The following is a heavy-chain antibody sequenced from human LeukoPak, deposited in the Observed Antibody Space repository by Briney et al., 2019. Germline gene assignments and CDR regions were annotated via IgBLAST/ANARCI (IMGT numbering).Heavy chain of an antibody. V-gene: IGHV3-21*01. Sequence: GGSLRLTCAASGFTLSSSSMYWVRQAPGKGLEWVSSISPSTSDIYYADSVKGRFTISRDNAKNSLYLQMNSLRAEDTAVYHCARVYKAGTKYYYYGMDLGGLRPTVTVSS. J-gene: IGHJ6*02. D-gene: IGHD1-1*01. CDR1: GFTLSSSS. CDR2: ISPSTSDI. CDR3: ARVYKAGTKYYYYGMDL.